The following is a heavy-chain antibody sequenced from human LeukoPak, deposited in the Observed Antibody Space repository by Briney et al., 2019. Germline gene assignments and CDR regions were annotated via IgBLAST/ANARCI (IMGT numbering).Heavy chain of an antibody. CDR2: IKQDGSEK. CDR1: GFTFSSYW. D-gene: IGHD3-22*01. Sequence: GGSLRLSCAASGFTFSSYWMSWVRQAPGKGLEGVANIKQDGSEKYYVDSVKGRFTISRDNAKNSLYLQMNSLRAEDTAVYYCARDQVLTHYYDSSGYAISDYWGQGTLVTVSS. J-gene: IGHJ4*02. V-gene: IGHV3-7*01. CDR3: ARDQVLTHYYDSSGYAISDY.